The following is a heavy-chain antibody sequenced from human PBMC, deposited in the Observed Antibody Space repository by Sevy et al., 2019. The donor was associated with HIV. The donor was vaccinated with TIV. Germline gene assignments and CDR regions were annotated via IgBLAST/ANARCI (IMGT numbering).Heavy chain of an antibody. D-gene: IGHD1-26*01. CDR3: AKDRGGSYIFDP. V-gene: IGHV3-23*01. J-gene: IGHJ5*02. CDR1: GFTFSSYA. Sequence: GGSLRLSCAASGFTFSSYAMSWVRQAPGKGLEWVSDCSGGGDSTYYADSVKGRFTISRDNSKNTLYLQMNSLRAEDTAVYYCAKDRGGSYIFDPWGQGTLVTVSS. CDR2: CSGGGDST.